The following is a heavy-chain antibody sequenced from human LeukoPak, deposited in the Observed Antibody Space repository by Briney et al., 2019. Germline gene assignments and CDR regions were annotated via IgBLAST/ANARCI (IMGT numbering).Heavy chain of an antibody. J-gene: IGHJ4*02. Sequence: GGSLRLSCAASGFTVSSNYMSWVRQAPGKGLEWVSVIYSGGSTYYADSVKGRFTISRDNSKNTLYLQMNSLRDGDTAVYYCASPYYYDSSGYYYAPDYWGQGTLVTVSS. CDR3: ASPYYYDSSGYYYAPDY. D-gene: IGHD3-22*01. CDR1: GFTVSSNY. CDR2: IYSGGST. V-gene: IGHV3-53*05.